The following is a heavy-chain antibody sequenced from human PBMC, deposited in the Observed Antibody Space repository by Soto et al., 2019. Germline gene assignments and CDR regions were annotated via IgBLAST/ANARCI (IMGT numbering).Heavy chain of an antibody. V-gene: IGHV3-30*18. Sequence: GGSLRLSSAASGFTFSNYDMHWVRQAPGKGLEWVAAISYDGTKQYFADSVKGRFTLSRDNSKNTLYLQMNRLRAGDTAVYYCAKGSYSGVYSDFDYWGQGTMVIVSS. D-gene: IGHD1-26*01. CDR2: ISYDGTKQ. CDR1: GFTFSNYD. CDR3: AKGSYSGVYSDFDY. J-gene: IGHJ4*02.